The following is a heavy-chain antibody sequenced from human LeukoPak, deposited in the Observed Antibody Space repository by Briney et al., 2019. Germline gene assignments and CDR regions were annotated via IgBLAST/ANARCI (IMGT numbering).Heavy chain of an antibody. CDR2: IGESGDNT. D-gene: IGHD3-22*01. Sequence: ASVKVSCKASGGTFSSYAMSWVRQAPGKGLEWVSGIGESGDNTYYADSVKGRFTISRDTSKSTLYLQLNSLRAEDTAIYYCAKGIHSTGYYPFDYWGQGTLVTVSS. CDR3: AKGIHSTGYYPFDY. V-gene: IGHV3-23*01. J-gene: IGHJ4*02. CDR1: GGTFSSYA.